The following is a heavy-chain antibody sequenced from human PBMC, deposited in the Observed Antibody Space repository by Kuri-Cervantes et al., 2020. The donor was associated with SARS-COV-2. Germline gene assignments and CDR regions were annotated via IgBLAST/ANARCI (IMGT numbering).Heavy chain of an antibody. CDR2: INHSGST. Sequence: SETLSLTCTVSGGSISSYYWSWIRQPPGKGLEWIGEINHSGSTNYNPSLKSRVTISVDTSKNQFSLKPSSVTAADTAVYYCASSTKGSRDGYSNRGGWFDPWGQGTLVTVSS. CDR1: GGSISSYY. V-gene: IGHV4-34*01. J-gene: IGHJ5*02. CDR3: ASSTKGSRDGYSNRGGWFDP. D-gene: IGHD5-24*01.